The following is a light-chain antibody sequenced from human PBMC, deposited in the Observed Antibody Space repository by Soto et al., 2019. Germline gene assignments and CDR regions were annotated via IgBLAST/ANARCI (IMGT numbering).Light chain of an antibody. CDR2: GAS. Sequence: EIVMTQSPATLSVSPGERAAISCRASQSVSGNLAWYQQTPGQAPRLLIYGASTRATGIPARFSGSGFGTEFSLSISSLKSEDLAVYYCQQYNYRPPAFGQGTRLEIK. CDR3: QQYNYRPPA. V-gene: IGKV3-15*01. CDR1: QSVSGN. J-gene: IGKJ5*01.